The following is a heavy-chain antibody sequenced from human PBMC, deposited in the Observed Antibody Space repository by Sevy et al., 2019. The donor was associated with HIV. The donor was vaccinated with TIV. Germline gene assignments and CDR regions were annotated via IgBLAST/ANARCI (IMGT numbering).Heavy chain of an antibody. J-gene: IGHJ4*02. D-gene: IGHD3-16*01. CDR3: AGGDTPLITDLDY. Sequence: GGSLRLSCAASGLTFDTIGMSWVRQAPGKGLEWVAGITSGGATYYADSVKGRITVSRDNSRNTLYLQRNSLRADDTAVFYCAGGDTPLITDLDYWGQGTLVTVSS. V-gene: IGHV3-23*01. CDR2: ITSGGAT. CDR1: GLTFDTIG.